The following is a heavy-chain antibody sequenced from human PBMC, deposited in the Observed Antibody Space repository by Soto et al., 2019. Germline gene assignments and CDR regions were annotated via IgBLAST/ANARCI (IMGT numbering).Heavy chain of an antibody. Sequence: QVQLVQSGAEVKKPGASVKVSCKASGYIFTTYGISWVRQAPGQGLGWMGWISAYNGNTNYAQKFQGRVTMTTDASTNTAYMELRSLRSDDTAVYYCARFAMVRPNDYWGQGTLVTVSS. J-gene: IGHJ4*02. CDR2: ISAYNGNT. D-gene: IGHD3-10*01. CDR1: GYIFTTYG. V-gene: IGHV1-18*01. CDR3: ARFAMVRPNDY.